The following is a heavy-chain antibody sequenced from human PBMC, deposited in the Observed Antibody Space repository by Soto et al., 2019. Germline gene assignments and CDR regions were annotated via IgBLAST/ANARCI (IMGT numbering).Heavy chain of an antibody. CDR2: IKSKTDGGTT. Sequence: WMSWVRQAPGKGLEWVGRIKSKTDGGTTDYAAPVKGRFTISRDDSKNTLYLQMNSLKTEDTAVYYCTTDYRMDWTKIWYYYDSSGYYYASRPGEYYFDYWGQGTLVTVSS. V-gene: IGHV3-15*01. CDR1: W. D-gene: IGHD3-22*01. CDR3: TTDYRMDWTKIWYYYDSSGYYYASRPGEYYFDY. J-gene: IGHJ4*02.